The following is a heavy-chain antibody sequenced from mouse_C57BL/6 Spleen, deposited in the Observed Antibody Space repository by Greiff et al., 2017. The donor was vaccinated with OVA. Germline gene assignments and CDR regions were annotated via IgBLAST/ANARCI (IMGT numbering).Heavy chain of an antibody. CDR3: ARHGEEEASDYEGMDY. Sequence: QVQLKESGAELVKPGASVKLSCKASGYTFTEYTIHWVKQRSGQGLEWIGWFYPGSGSIKYNEKFKDKATLTADKSSSTVYMELSRLTSEDSAVYYWARHGEEEASDYEGMDYWGQGTSVTVSS. D-gene: IGHD2-4*01. J-gene: IGHJ4*01. CDR1: GYTFTEYT. CDR2: FYPGSGSI. V-gene: IGHV1-62-2*01.